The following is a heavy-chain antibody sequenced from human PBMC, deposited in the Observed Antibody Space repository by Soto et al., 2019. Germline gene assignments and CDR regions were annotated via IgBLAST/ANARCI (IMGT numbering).Heavy chain of an antibody. CDR1: GSTFTSYG. J-gene: IGHJ4*02. Sequence: QVQLVQSGAEVKKPGASVKVSCKASGSTFTSYGISWVRQAPGQGLEWMGWISAYNGNTNYAQKLQGRVTMTTDTCTSAAYMELRSLRADDTAVYYWARDIRITMIVVAYSHWDYWGQGTLVTVSS. D-gene: IGHD3-22*01. CDR3: ARDIRITMIVVAYSHWDY. V-gene: IGHV1-18*01. CDR2: ISAYNGNT.